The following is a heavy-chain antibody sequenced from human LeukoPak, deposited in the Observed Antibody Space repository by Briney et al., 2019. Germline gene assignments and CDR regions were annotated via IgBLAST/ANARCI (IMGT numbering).Heavy chain of an antibody. V-gene: IGHV4-61*02. CDR3: ARGKNDYGDYVFDY. J-gene: IGHJ4*02. D-gene: IGHD4-17*01. Sequence: SETLSLTCTVSGGSISGGSYSWCWIRQPAGKGLEWIGRIYTSGSTNYNPSLKSRVTISVDTSKNRFSLKLSSVTAADTAVYYCARGKNDYGDYVFDYWGQGTLVTVSS. CDR2: IYTSGST. CDR1: GGSISGGSYS.